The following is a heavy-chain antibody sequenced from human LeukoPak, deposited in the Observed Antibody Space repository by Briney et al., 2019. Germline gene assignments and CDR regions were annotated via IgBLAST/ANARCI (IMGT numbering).Heavy chain of an antibody. CDR2: FDPEDGET. CDR1: GYTLTELS. J-gene: IGHJ4*02. Sequence: ASVKVSCKVSGYTLTELSMHWVRQAPGKGLEWMGGFDPEDGETIYAQKFQGRVTMTEDTSTDTAYMELSSLRSEDTAVYYCATELGYCSSTSCPLGYWGQGTLVTVSS. CDR3: ATELGYCSSTSCPLGY. D-gene: IGHD2-2*01. V-gene: IGHV1-24*01.